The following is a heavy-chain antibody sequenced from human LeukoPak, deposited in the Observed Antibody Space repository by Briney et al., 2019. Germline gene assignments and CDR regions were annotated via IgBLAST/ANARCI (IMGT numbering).Heavy chain of an antibody. D-gene: IGHD1-26*01. CDR2: IQQDGSEK. V-gene: IGHV3-7*01. CDR3: ARVGVGASPGYYYYMDV. Sequence: GGSLRLSCAASGFTFSSYAMYWVRQAPGKGLEWVANIQQDGSEKYYVDSVKGRFTISRDNAKNSLYLQMHSLRAEDTAVYYCARVGVGASPGYYYYMDVWGKGTTVTISS. J-gene: IGHJ6*03. CDR1: GFTFSSYA.